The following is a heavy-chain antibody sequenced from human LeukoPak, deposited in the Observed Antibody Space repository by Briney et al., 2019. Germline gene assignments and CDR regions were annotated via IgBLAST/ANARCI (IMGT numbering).Heavy chain of an antibody. CDR1: GGSISSYY. V-gene: IGHV4-4*07. CDR2: IYTSGST. J-gene: IGHJ5*02. CDR3: ARTGQLERRGWFDP. D-gene: IGHD1-1*01. Sequence: PSETLSLTCTVSGGSISSYYWSWIRQPAGKGLEWIGRIYTSGSTNHNPSLKSRVTISVDKSKNQFSLKLSSVTAADTAVYYCARTGQLERRGWFDPWGQGTLVTVSS.